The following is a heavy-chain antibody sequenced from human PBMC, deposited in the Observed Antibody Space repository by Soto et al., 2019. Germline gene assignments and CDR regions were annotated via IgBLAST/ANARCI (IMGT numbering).Heavy chain of an antibody. CDR1: GFTFSSYE. V-gene: IGHV3-48*03. Sequence: EVQVGESGGGLVQPGGSLRLSCAASGFTFSSYEMNWVRQAPGKGLAWVSYISSSGSSIYYADSVKGRFTISRDNAKNSLYLQMNSLRAEDTAVYYCAREEKYCTSTSCSYWYFDLWGRGTLVTVSS. J-gene: IGHJ2*01. CDR2: ISSSGSSI. CDR3: AREEKYCTSTSCSYWYFDL. D-gene: IGHD2-2*01.